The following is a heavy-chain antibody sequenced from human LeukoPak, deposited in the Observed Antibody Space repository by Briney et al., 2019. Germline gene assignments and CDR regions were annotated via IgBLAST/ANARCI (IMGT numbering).Heavy chain of an antibody. CDR2: ISSNGGST. V-gene: IGHV3-64D*06. CDR3: VKRPYCGGDCYYFDY. Sequence: GGSLRLSCSASGFTFSSYAMHWVRQAPGKGLEYVSAISSNGGSTYYADSVKGRFTISRDNSKNTLYLQMSSLRAEDTAVYYCVKRPYCGGDCYYFDYWGQGTLVAVSS. D-gene: IGHD2-21*02. J-gene: IGHJ4*02. CDR1: GFTFSSYA.